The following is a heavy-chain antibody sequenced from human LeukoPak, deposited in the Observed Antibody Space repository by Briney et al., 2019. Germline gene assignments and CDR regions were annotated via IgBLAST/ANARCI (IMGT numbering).Heavy chain of an antibody. Sequence: GESLKISCQGSGYSFTSYWIAWVRQMPGKGLQWMGIIYPGDSDTTFSPSFQGQVTISADKSISTAYLQWSSLKASDTAMYYCARKRGGDLDYWGQGTLVTVSS. D-gene: IGHD2-21*02. J-gene: IGHJ4*02. CDR3: ARKRGGDLDY. V-gene: IGHV5-51*01. CDR2: IYPGDSDT. CDR1: GYSFTSYW.